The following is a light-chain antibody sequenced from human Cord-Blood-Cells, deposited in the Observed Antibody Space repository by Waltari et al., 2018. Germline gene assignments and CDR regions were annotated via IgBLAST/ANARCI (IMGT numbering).Light chain of an antibody. CDR2: XXS. J-gene: IGLJ2*01. V-gene: IGLV2-8*01. CDR1: RRHVAGHXY. CDR3: SSYAGSNXVV. Sequence: ATTPHPPASGSPGTSLPITFPGTRRHVAGHXYVSWYHQHPXKXAXLMIAXXSKRXSXXPXRXSGXXSGXTASRTVAGLQAEDESDYYCSSYAGSNXVVFGGGTKLTVL.